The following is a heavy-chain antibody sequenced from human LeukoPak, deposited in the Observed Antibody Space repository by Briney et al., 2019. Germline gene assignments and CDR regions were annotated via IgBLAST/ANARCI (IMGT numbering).Heavy chain of an antibody. CDR3: AGRGTYYGPGNNWFDP. D-gene: IGHD3-10*01. CDR2: FYYSWNS. Sequence: PSETLSLTCTLSVGSLSRYYWSWMPQPPGKGLECIGYFYYSWNSNYNPSLRSRVTISVDTSKNQFSLKLSSVTAADTAVYYCAGRGTYYGPGNNWFDPWGQGTLVTVSS. CDR1: VGSLSRYY. V-gene: IGHV4-59*08. J-gene: IGHJ5*02.